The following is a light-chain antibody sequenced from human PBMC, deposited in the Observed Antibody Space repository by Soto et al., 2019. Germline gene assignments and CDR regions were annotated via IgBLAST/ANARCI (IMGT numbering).Light chain of an antibody. CDR1: RSDIGDSNF. Sequence: QSVLTQPASVSGSPGQSVTISCTGPRSDIGDSNFISWYQHSPGKAPRLLIYEVNNRPSGVSRRFSGSNAGNTASLTISGLLDDDEADYFCASFRSGVILVFGSGTKLTVL. CDR2: EVN. V-gene: IGLV2-14*01. CDR3: ASFRSGVILV. J-gene: IGLJ2*01.